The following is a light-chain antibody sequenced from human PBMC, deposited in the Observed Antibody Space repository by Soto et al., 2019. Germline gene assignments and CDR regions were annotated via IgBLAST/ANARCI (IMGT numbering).Light chain of an antibody. CDR3: QKYNSAPRT. V-gene: IGKV1-5*01. J-gene: IGKJ1*01. Sequence: DIQMTQFPSALSASVGDRVTITCRASQNVNNWLAWYQHKPGKAPQLLIYDASVLETGVPSRFSGSGSGTEFTLAISGLQSDDFATYYCQKYNSAPRTFGQGTKV. CDR1: QNVNNW. CDR2: DAS.